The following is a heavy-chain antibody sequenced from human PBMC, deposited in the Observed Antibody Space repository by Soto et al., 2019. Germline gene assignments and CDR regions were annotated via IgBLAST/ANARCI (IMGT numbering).Heavy chain of an antibody. Sequence: QFQLVQSGPEVKKPGSSVKVSCKASGGTFNGYTISWVRQAPGQGLEWVGRIIPILSTTNYAQKFQGRATIPAAKPTRTAYMELGSLQSDATALYFCAREGDWNNYRMDVGAKGPRSPSPQ. V-gene: IGHV1-69*08. CDR1: GGTFNGYT. CDR2: IIPILSTT. CDR3: AREGDWNNYRMDV. J-gene: IGHJ6*04. D-gene: IGHD1-1*01.